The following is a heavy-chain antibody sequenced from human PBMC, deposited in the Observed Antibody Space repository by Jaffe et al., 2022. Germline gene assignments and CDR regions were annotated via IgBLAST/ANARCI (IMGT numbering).Heavy chain of an antibody. Sequence: QVQLQQWGAGLLKPSETLSLTCAVYGGSFSGYYWSWIRQPPGKGLEWIGEINHSGSTNYNPSLKSRVTISVDTSKNQFSLKLSSVTAADTAVYYCARDDCTGGVCQGGWFDPWGQGTLVTVSS. CDR1: GGSFSGYY. CDR3: ARDDCTGGVCQGGWFDP. D-gene: IGHD2-8*02. CDR2: INHSGST. V-gene: IGHV4-34*01. J-gene: IGHJ5*02.